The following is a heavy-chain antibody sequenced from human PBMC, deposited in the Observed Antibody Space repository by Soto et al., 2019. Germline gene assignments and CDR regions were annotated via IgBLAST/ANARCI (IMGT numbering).Heavy chain of an antibody. Sequence: LRLSCAASGFTFSSYAMSWVRQAPGKGLEWVSAISGSGGSTYYADSVKGRFTITRDNSKNTLYLQMNSLRAEDTAVYYCAKREISGSSWLGSAEYFQHWGQGTLVTVSS. CDR3: AKREISGSSWLGSAEYFQH. V-gene: IGHV3-23*01. J-gene: IGHJ1*01. D-gene: IGHD6-13*01. CDR1: GFTFSSYA. CDR2: ISGSGGST.